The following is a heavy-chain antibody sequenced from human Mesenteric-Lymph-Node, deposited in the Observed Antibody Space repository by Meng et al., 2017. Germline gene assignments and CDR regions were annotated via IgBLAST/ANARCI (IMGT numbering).Heavy chain of an antibody. CDR2: ISYDGSNK. Sequence: GESLKISCAASGFTFSSYAMHWVRQAPGKGLEWVAVISYDGSNKYYADSVKGRFTISRDNSKNTLYLQMNSLRAEDTAVYYCASSWNYFDYWGQGTLVTVSS. J-gene: IGHJ4*02. V-gene: IGHV3-30*04. D-gene: IGHD6-13*01. CDR3: ASSWNYFDY. CDR1: GFTFSSYA.